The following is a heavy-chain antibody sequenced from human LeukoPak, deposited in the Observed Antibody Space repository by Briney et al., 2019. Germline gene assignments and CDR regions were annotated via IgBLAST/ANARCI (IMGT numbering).Heavy chain of an antibody. J-gene: IGHJ4*02. CDR3: ARGGRYGGRYYFDY. CDR2: INSNGDST. V-gene: IGHV3-64*02. Sequence: PGGSLRLSCAASGFTFSSYSMHWVRQAPGKGLEYLSAINSNGDSTYYADSVKGRFTIFRVNSKNTLSLQMGSLRPEDTAVYYCARGGRYGGRYYFDYWGQGALVSVSS. D-gene: IGHD1-26*01. CDR1: GFTFSSYS.